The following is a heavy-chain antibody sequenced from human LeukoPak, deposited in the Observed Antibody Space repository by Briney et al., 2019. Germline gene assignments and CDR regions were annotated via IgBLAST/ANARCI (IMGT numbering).Heavy chain of an antibody. J-gene: IGHJ4*02. CDR3: AKDGAAWDLRGELY. D-gene: IGHD1-7*01. CDR2: INWNGGST. V-gene: IGHV3-20*04. Sequence: PGGSLRLSCAASGFTFSSYWMHWVRQAPGKGLEWVSGINWNGGSTGYADSVKGRFTISRDNAKNSLYLQMNSLRAEDTAVYYCAKDGAAWDLRGELYWGQGTLVTVSS. CDR1: GFTFSSYW.